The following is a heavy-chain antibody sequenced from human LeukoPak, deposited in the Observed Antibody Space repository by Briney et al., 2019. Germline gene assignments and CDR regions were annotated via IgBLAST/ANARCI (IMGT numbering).Heavy chain of an antibody. D-gene: IGHD3-22*01. CDR2: ISSSGSTI. CDR1: GFTFSDYY. Sequence: PGGSLRLSCAASGFTFSDYYMNWIRQAPGKGLEWVSYISSSGSTIYYADSVKGRFTISRDNAKNSLYLQMNSLRAEDTAVYYCARGVRYYDSAYYFDYWGQGTLVTVSS. CDR3: ARGVRYYDSAYYFDY. V-gene: IGHV3-11*01. J-gene: IGHJ4*02.